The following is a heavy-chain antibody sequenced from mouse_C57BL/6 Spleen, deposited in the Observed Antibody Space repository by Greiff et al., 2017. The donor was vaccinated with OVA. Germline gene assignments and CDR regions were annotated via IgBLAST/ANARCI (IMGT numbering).Heavy chain of an antibody. Sequence: LVESGAELMKPGASVKLSCKATGYTFTGYWIEWVKQRPGHGLEWIGEILPGSGSTNYNEKFKGKATFTADTSSNTAYMQLSSLTTEDSAIYYCARKLGYDGYFAFAYWGQGTLVTVSA. D-gene: IGHD2-3*01. J-gene: IGHJ3*01. V-gene: IGHV1-9*01. CDR1: GYTFTGYW. CDR3: ARKLGYDGYFAFAY. CDR2: ILPGSGST.